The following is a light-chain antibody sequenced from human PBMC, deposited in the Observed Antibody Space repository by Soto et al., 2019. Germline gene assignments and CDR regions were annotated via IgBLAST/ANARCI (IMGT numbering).Light chain of an antibody. CDR3: SSYTSSNTLEV. J-gene: IGLJ1*01. Sequence: QSVLIQPASVSGSPGQSITISCTGTSSDVGGSNYVSWYQHHPHRAPKLLIYEVDYRPSGVSNRFSGSKSGNTASPTISGLQAEDEADYYCSSYTSSNTLEVFGFGTKLTVL. V-gene: IGLV2-14*01. CDR1: SSDVGGSNY. CDR2: EVD.